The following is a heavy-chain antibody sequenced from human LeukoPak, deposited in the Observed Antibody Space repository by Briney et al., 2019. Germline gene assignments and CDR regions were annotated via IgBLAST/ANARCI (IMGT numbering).Heavy chain of an antibody. Sequence: ASVKVSCKASGYSFIDYYMHWVRQALGQGLEWIGWINPNSGGTDYAQEFQGRVSLTRDTSIVTAYMEVSRLRSDVTAVYYCARPVVRGVIFDGMDVWGQGTTVTVSS. V-gene: IGHV1-2*02. CDR1: GYSFIDYY. D-gene: IGHD3-10*01. CDR3: ARPVVRGVIFDGMDV. CDR2: INPNSGGT. J-gene: IGHJ6*02.